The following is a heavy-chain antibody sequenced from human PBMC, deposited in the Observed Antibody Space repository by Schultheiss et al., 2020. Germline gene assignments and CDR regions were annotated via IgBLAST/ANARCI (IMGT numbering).Heavy chain of an antibody. J-gene: IGHJ5*02. CDR3: ARVSRLGAVTNTWFDP. D-gene: IGHD3-16*01. CDR2: IGTAGDT. V-gene: IGHV3-13*01. Sequence: GGSLRLSCAASGFTFSSYDMHWVRQATGKGLEWVSAIGTAGDTYYPGSVKGRFTISRDNAKNSLYLQMNSLRAEDTAVYYCARVSRLGAVTNTWFDPWGQGTRVTVSS. CDR1: GFTFSSYD.